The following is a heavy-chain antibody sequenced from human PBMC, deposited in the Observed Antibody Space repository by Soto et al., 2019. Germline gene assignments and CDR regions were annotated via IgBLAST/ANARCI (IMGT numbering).Heavy chain of an antibody. CDR3: ARVGDYGDYFSIVGYYYYMDV. J-gene: IGHJ6*03. D-gene: IGHD4-17*01. CDR2: MNPNSGNT. Sequence: ASVKVSCKASGYTFTSYDINWVRQATGQGLEWMGWMNPNSGNTGYAQKFQGRVAMTRNTSISTAYMELSSLRSEDTAVYYCARVGDYGDYFSIVGYYYYMDVWGKGTTVTVSS. V-gene: IGHV1-8*01. CDR1: GYTFTSYD.